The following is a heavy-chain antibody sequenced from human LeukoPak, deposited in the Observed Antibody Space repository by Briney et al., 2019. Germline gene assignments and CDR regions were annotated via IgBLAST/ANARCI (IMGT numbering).Heavy chain of an antibody. D-gene: IGHD3-10*01. CDR2: MNPNSGNT. J-gene: IGHJ4*02. CDR1: GYTFTSYD. CDR3: ARGQYGSGSYPLGY. Sequence: GASVKVSCKASGYTFTSYDINWVRQATGQGLEWMGWMNPNSGNTGYAQKFQGRVTMTRNTSISTAYMELSSLRSEDTAVYYRARGQYGSGSYPLGYWGQGTLVTVSS. V-gene: IGHV1-8*01.